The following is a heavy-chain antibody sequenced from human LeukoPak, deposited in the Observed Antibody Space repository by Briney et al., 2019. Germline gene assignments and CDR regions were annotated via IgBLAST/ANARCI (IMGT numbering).Heavy chain of an antibody. D-gene: IGHD1-26*01. CDR1: GGTFSSYG. CDR3: ARTLGVGASDY. CDR2: IIPIFGIA. V-gene: IGHV1-69*04. J-gene: IGHJ4*02. Sequence: SSVKVSCKASGGTFSSYGISWVRQAPGQGLEWMGRIIPIFGIANYAQKFQGRVTITADKSTSTAYMELSSLRSEDTAVYYCARTLGVGASDYWGQGTLVTVSS.